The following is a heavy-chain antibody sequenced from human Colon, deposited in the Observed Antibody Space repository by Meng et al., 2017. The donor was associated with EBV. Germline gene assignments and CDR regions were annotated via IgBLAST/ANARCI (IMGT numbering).Heavy chain of an antibody. V-gene: IGHV4-30-4*01. CDR1: GGSITSGGYY. D-gene: IGHD3-10*01. CDR2: IFYTGST. J-gene: IGHJ5*02. Sequence: QGHRQESGPGLGKPSQTLSLTGAFPGGSITSGGYYWTWIRQPPGKGLEWIGYIFYTGSTYYNPSLKSRVTISLDTSKNQFSLKLSSVTAADTAVYYCARDQIGGDGWFDPWGRGALVTVSS. CDR3: ARDQIGGDGWFDP.